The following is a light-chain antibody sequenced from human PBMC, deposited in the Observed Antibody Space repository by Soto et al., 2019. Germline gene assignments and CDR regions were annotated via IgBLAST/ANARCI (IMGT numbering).Light chain of an antibody. J-gene: IGKJ2*01. CDR3: QQYSSYSYT. V-gene: IGKV1-5*01. CDR2: DAS. Sequence: DIQMTQSPSTLSASVGDRVTITCRASQSISSWLAWYRQKPGKAPKLLIYDASSLESGVPSRFSGSGSGAEFTLTISSLQPDDFATYYCQQYSSYSYTFGQGTKLEIK. CDR1: QSISSW.